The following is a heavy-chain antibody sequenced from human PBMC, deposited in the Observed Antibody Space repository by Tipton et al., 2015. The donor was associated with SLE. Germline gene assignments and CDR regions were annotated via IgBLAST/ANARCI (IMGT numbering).Heavy chain of an antibody. Sequence: QSGPEVKKPGASVKVSCKASGYTFTSYGISWVRQAPGQGLEWMGWISAYNGNTNYAQRLQGRVTMTTDTSTSTAYMELRSLRSDDTAVYYCARVNWNDLNDAFDIWGQGTMVTVSS. CDR2: ISAYNGNT. J-gene: IGHJ3*02. V-gene: IGHV1-18*01. D-gene: IGHD1-1*01. CDR3: ARVNWNDLNDAFDI. CDR1: GYTFTSYG.